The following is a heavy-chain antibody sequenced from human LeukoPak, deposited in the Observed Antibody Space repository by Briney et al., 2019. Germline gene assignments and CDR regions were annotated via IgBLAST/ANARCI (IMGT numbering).Heavy chain of an antibody. CDR1: GFTFSSYG. V-gene: IGHV3-30*02. D-gene: IGHD2-2*01. CDR3: APRGGIVVVPAANYGVQYMDV. J-gene: IGHJ6*03. CDR2: IRYDGSNK. Sequence: PGRSLRLSCAASGFTFSSYGMHWVRQAPGKGLEWVAFIRYDGSNKYYADSVKGRFTISRDNSKNTLYLQMNSLRAEDTAVYYCAPRGGIVVVPAANYGVQYMDVWGKGTTVTVSS.